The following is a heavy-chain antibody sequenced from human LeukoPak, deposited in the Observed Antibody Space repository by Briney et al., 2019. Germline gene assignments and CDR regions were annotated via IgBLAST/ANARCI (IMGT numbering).Heavy chain of an antibody. J-gene: IGHJ4*02. D-gene: IGHD2-15*01. CDR1: GFTFSSYW. CDR2: IKQDGSEK. Sequence: GGSLRLSCAASGFTFSSYWISWVRQAPGKGLEWVANIKQDGSEKYYVDSVKGRFTISRDNAKNSLYLQMNSLRAEDTAVYYCARRYFDHWGQGTLVTVSS. V-gene: IGHV3-7*01. CDR3: ARRYFDH.